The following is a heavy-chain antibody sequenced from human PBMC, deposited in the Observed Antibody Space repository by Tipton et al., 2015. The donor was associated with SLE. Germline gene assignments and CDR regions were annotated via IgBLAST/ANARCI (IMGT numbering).Heavy chain of an antibody. V-gene: IGHV4-31*03. CDR3: ARDAGRDITGTHGAFDI. CDR2: IYYSGST. D-gene: IGHD1-20*01. CDR1: GGSISSGGYY. J-gene: IGHJ3*02. Sequence: TLSLTCTVSGGSISSGGYYWSWIRQHPGKGLEWIGYIYYSGSTYYNPSLKSRVTISVDTSKNQFSLKLSSVTAADTAVYYRARDAGRDITGTHGAFDIWGQGTMVTVSS.